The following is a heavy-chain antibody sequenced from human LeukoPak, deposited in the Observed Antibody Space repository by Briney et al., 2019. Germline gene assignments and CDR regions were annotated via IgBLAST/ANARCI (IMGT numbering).Heavy chain of an antibody. V-gene: IGHV4-59*02. CDR2: VYYSGDT. CDR1: GDSVSGVY. CDR3: ARAPTVTTDNYYYGMDV. D-gene: IGHD4-11*01. J-gene: IGHJ6*02. Sequence: KPSETLSLTCTVSGDSVSGVYWSWIRQPPGKGLEWIGYVYYSGDTNYNPSLKSRVTISVDTSKNQFSLKLSSVTAADTAVYYCARAPTVTTDNYYYGMDVWGQGTTVTVSS.